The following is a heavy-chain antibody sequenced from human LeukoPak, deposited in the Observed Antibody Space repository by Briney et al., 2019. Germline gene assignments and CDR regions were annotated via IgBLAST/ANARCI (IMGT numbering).Heavy chain of an antibody. CDR3: AREYTGVAGPDLPLVY. J-gene: IGHJ4*02. CDR1: GGTFSSYT. CDR2: IIPILGTE. D-gene: IGHD6-19*01. V-gene: IGHV1-69*13. Sequence: SVKVSCKASGGTFSSYTITWVRQAPGQGLEWMGGIIPILGTENYAKKFQGRVTITADESTRTAYMELSSLRSEDTAVYYCAREYTGVAGPDLPLVYWGQGTLVTVSS.